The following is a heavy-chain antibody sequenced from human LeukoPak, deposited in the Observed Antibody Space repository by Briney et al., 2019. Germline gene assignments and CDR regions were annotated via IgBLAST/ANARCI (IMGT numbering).Heavy chain of an antibody. CDR3: ARAALPADYYDSSGYYSLDY. V-gene: IGHV3-21*01. D-gene: IGHD3-22*01. Sequence: GGSLRLSCAASGFTFSSYSMNWVRHAPGKGQEWVSSISSSSSYIYYADSVKGRFTISRDNAKNSLYLQMNSPGAEDTAVYYCARAALPADYYDSSGYYSLDYWGQGTLVTVSS. J-gene: IGHJ4*02. CDR2: ISSSSSYI. CDR1: GFTFSSYS.